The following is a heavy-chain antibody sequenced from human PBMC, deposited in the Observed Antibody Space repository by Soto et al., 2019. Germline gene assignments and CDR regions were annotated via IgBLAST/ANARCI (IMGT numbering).Heavy chain of an antibody. CDR3: ARPYCSGGSCYRGAFDY. J-gene: IGHJ4*02. CDR2: IYYSGST. Sequence: PSETLSLTCTISGGSISSYYWSWIRQPPGKGLEWIGYIYYSGSTNYNPSLKSRVTISVDTSKNQFSLKLSSVTAADTAVYYCARPYCSGGSCYRGAFDYWGQGTLVTVS. CDR1: GGSISSYY. V-gene: IGHV4-59*08. D-gene: IGHD2-15*01.